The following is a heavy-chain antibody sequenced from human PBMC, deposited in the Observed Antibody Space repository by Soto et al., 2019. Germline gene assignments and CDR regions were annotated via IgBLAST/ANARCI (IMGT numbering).Heavy chain of an antibody. CDR2: ITSRSDI. Sequence: PGGSLRLSCAASGFTFSSYSMNWVRQAPGKGLEWVASITSRSDIYYADSLKGRFTIARDNAKNSASLQMDNLRVEDTAVYYCAREETAWPLAYGLDVWGQGTTVTAP. CDR3: AREETAWPLAYGLDV. J-gene: IGHJ6*02. CDR1: GFTFSSYS. D-gene: IGHD2-21*02. V-gene: IGHV3-21*01.